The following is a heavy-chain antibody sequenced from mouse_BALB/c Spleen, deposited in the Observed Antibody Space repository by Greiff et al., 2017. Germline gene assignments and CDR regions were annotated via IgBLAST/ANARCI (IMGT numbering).Heavy chain of an antibody. Sequence: QVQLQQSGAELVRPGSSVKISCKASGYAFSSYWMNWVKQRPGQGLEWIGQIYPGDGDTNYNGKFKGKATLTADKSSSTAYMQLSSLTSEDSAVYFCAREELLRDQAWFAYWGQGTLVTVSA. J-gene: IGHJ3*01. CDR3: AREELLRDQAWFAY. V-gene: IGHV1-80*01. CDR1: GYAFSSYW. D-gene: IGHD1-1*01. CDR2: IYPGDGDT.